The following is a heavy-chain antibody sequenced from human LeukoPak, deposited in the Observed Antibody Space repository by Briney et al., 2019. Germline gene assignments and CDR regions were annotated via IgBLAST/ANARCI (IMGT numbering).Heavy chain of an antibody. CDR3: ARDESGTIAFDI. Sequence: PSETLSLTCTVSGGSFNSYDRSWIRQPPGKGLEWMGYIYDSGGTTYNPSLKSRVTISVHASKNHDSLKLSPVTAADTAVNYCARDESGTIAFDIWGQGTVVTVSS. D-gene: IGHD1-1*01. CDR1: GGSFNSYD. J-gene: IGHJ3*02. CDR2: IYDSGGT. V-gene: IGHV4-59*01.